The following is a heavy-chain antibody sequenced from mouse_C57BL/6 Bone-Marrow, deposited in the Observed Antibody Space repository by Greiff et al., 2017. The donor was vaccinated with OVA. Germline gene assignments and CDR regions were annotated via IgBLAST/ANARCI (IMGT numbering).Heavy chain of an antibody. CDR2: ITHSGET. J-gene: IGHJ2*01. Sequence: VMLVESGPGLVKPSQSLFLTCSITGFPITSGYYWIWIRQPPGKPPEWMGYITHSGETFYNPSLQRPISITRETSKNQFFLQLNSVTTDDTAMYYCAGDELGPDCWGQGTTLTVSS. CDR3: AGDELGPDC. V-gene: IGHV12-3*01. D-gene: IGHD4-1*01. CDR1: GFPITSGYY.